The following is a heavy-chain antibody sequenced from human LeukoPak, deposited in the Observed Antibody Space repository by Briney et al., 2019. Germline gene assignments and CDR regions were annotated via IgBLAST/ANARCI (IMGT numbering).Heavy chain of an antibody. CDR1: GFTFSSYW. D-gene: IGHD2-2*01. J-gene: IGHJ4*02. Sequence: QPGGSLRLSCAASGFTFSSYWMSWVRQAPGKGLEWVSAISGSGGSTYYADSVKGRFTISRDNSKNTLYLQMNSLRAEDTAVYYCAKDGTSGGYCSSTSCRTHFDYWGQGTLVTVSS. V-gene: IGHV3-23*01. CDR2: ISGSGGST. CDR3: AKDGTSGGYCSSTSCRTHFDY.